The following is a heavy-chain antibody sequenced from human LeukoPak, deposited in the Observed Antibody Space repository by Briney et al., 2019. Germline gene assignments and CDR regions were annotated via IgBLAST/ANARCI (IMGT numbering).Heavy chain of an antibody. CDR2: IYYSGIT. Sequence: PSETLSLTCTVSGGSISSSYWSWIRQPPGKGLEWIGYIYYSGITNYNPSLKSRVTISLDTSKNQFSLKLNSVTAADTAVYYCARASGALDYWGQGALVTVSS. CDR1: GGSISSSY. CDR3: ARASGALDY. V-gene: IGHV4-59*01. J-gene: IGHJ4*02.